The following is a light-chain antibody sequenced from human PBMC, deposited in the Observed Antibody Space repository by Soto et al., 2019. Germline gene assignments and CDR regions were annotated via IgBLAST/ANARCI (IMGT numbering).Light chain of an antibody. CDR3: GTWDSSLSAVV. CDR2: DNN. V-gene: IGLV1-51*01. Sequence: QSVLTHPPSVSAAPGQKVTISCSGSSSNIGNNYVSWYQQLPGTAPKLLIYDNNKRPSGIPDRFSGSKSGTSATLGITGLQTGDEADYYCGTWDSSLSAVVFGGGTKVTVL. J-gene: IGLJ2*01. CDR1: SSNIGNNY.